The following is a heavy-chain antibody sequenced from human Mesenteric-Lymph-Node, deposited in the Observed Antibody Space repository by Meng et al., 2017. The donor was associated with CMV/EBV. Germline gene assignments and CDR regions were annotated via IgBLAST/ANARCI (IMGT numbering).Heavy chain of an antibody. CDR1: GFTFSDYY. CDR3: ARHTTASFFDY. V-gene: IGHV3-11*04. D-gene: IGHD2-21*02. Sequence: GESLKISCAASGFTFSDYYMSWIRQAPGKGLEWVSYISSSGSPISYADSVEGRFTISRDNAKNSLYLQMNSLRAEDTAVYYCARHTTASFFDYWGQGALVTVSS. CDR2: ISSSGSPI. J-gene: IGHJ4*02.